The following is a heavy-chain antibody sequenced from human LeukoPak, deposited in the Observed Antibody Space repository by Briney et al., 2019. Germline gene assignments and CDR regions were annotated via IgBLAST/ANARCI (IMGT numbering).Heavy chain of an antibody. CDR1: GFAFVSYA. Sequence: GGSLRLSCAASGFAFVSYAMGWVRRAPGKGLEWVSAISGSGDNTYFADSVKGRFTISRDNSKNTLYLQMNSLRAEATAVYYCATDATGTLEYFDYWGQGTLVTVSS. CDR2: ISGSGDNT. CDR3: ATDATGTLEYFDY. D-gene: IGHD3-9*01. J-gene: IGHJ4*02. V-gene: IGHV3-23*01.